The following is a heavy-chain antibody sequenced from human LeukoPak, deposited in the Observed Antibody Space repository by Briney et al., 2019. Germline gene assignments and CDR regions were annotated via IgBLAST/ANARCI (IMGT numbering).Heavy chain of an antibody. D-gene: IGHD3-10*01. CDR3: ARSSGSYLDY. J-gene: IGHJ4*02. V-gene: IGHV4-38-2*02. Sequence: SESLSLTCTVSGYSISSGSYWGWIRQPPGKGLEWIGSIYHSGRTFDNPSLKSRVTISVDTSKNQFSLKLSSVTAADTAVYYCARSSGSYLDYWGQGTLVTVSS. CDR2: IYHSGRT. CDR1: GYSISSGSY.